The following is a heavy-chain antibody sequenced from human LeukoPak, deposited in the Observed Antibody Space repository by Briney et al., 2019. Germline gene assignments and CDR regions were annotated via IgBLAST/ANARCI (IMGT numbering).Heavy chain of an antibody. V-gene: IGHV4-34*01. Sequence: SETLSLTCAVSDVPFSNYSWRWVRQSPRQGLEWIGEINHSGYTNYNPSLKSRVTMSIDTSKNQFSLMLTSVTAADAGVYYCTRAVAGHPDWGQGTLVTVSS. D-gene: IGHD6-19*01. CDR2: INHSGYT. CDR1: DVPFSNYS. J-gene: IGHJ4*02. CDR3: TRAVAGHPD.